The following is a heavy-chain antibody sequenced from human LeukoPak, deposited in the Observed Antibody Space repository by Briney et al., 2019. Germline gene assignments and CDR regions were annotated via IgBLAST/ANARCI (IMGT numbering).Heavy chain of an antibody. CDR3: ARDNYDSSGFT. CDR2: ISGSNSYI. V-gene: IGHV3-21*04. CDR1: GFTFSSYT. Sequence: GGSLRLSCAASGFTFSSYTMHWIRQAPGKGLEWVSSISGSNSYIFYADSVKGRFTVSRDNSRNTLYLQMNSLRAEDTALYYCARDNYDSSGFTWGQGTLVTVSS. J-gene: IGHJ4*02. D-gene: IGHD3-22*01.